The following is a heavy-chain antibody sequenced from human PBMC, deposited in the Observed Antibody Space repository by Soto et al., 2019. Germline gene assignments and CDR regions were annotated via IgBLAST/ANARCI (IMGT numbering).Heavy chain of an antibody. J-gene: IGHJ3*02. Sequence: SETLSLTCSVSGGSISSFFRNWIRQAPGKGLEWIGCIYDSGDANYNPSLKSRVTISLDTSKNQFSLKLSSVTAADTAVYYCVSSRTAVFGDALDIWALGTMVTVSS. D-gene: IGHD3-3*01. CDR3: VSSRTAVFGDALDI. V-gene: IGHV4-59*03. CDR2: IYDSGDA. CDR1: GGSISSFF.